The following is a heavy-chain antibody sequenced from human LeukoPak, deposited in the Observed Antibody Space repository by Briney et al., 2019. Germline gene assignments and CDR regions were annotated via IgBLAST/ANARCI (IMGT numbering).Heavy chain of an antibody. V-gene: IGHV3-30*04. CDR2: ISYDGSNK. J-gene: IGHJ4*02. CDR3: ARDYGYGSGSYLPD. CDR1: GFTFSSYA. Sequence: GGPLRLSCAASGFTFSSYAMHWVRQAPGKGLEWVAVISYDGSNKYYADSVKGRFTISRDNSKNTLYLQMNSLRAEDTAVYYCARDYGYGSGSYLPDWGQGTLVTVSS. D-gene: IGHD3-10*01.